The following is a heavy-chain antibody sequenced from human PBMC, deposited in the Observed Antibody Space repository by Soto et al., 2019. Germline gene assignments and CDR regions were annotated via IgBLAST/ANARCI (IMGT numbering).Heavy chain of an antibody. J-gene: IGHJ4*02. Sequence: LSLTCAVYGGSFSGYFWNWIRQPPGKGLEWIGDIYHTGGTNYHPSLKSRLTISLDTSKNQFSLKLNSVTAADTAVYYCARGRGAGTSVWGPGTLVTVSS. CDR1: GGSFSGYF. CDR2: IYHTGGT. D-gene: IGHD2-15*01. CDR3: ARGRGAGTSV. V-gene: IGHV4-34*01.